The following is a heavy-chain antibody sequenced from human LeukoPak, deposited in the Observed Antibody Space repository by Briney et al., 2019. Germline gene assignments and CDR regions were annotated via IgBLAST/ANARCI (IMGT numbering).Heavy chain of an antibody. D-gene: IGHD2-21*02. CDR2: IIPIFGTA. CDR3: ARDLWRSWNCGGDCEETQTDY. CDR1: GGTFSSYA. Sequence: GASVKVSCKASGGTFSSYAISWVRQAPGQGLEWMGGIIPIFGTANYAQKFQGRVTITADESTSTAYMELSSLRSEDTAVYYCARDLWRSWNCGGDCEETQTDYWGQGTLVTVSS. V-gene: IGHV1-69*13. J-gene: IGHJ4*02.